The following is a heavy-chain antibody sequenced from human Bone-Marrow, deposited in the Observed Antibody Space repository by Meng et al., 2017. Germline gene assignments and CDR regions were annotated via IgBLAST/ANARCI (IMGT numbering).Heavy chain of an antibody. CDR2: IYYSGST. Sequence: SETLSLTCTVSGGPISSGGYYWSWIRQHPGKGLEWFGYIYYSGSTYYNPSLKSRITISVDTSKNQFSLKLSSGTAAGTAVYYCARGWAGTIDYWGQGTLVTVSS. CDR1: GGPISSGGYY. V-gene: IGHV4-31*03. D-gene: IGHD6-19*01. CDR3: ARGWAGTIDY. J-gene: IGHJ4*02.